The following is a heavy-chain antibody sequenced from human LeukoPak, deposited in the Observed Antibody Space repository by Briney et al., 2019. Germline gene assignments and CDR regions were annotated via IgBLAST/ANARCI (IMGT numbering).Heavy chain of an antibody. CDR3: ARGQQGLWVWFDY. CDR2: IYGSGGST. CDR1: GFIFSSYV. J-gene: IGHJ4*02. V-gene: IGHV3-23*01. Sequence: GGSLRLSCAASGFIFSSYVMGWVRQAPGKGLEWVSAIYGSGGSTYYADSVKGRFTISRDDSRNTLYLQMNSLRAEDTAVYYCARGQQGLWVWFDYWGQGTLVTVSS. D-gene: IGHD6-19*01.